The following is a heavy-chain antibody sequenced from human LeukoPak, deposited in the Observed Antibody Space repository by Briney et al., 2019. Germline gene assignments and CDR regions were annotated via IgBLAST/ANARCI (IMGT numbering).Heavy chain of an antibody. Sequence: AGGSLRLSCAASGFTFSNYWMNWVRQAPGKGLEWVANIKENGSEKNYVDSVKGRFTISRDNAKNSLYLQMSSLRAEDTAVYYCARDPLIAVAGIYLDYWGQGTLVTVSS. CDR3: ARDPLIAVAGIYLDY. J-gene: IGHJ4*02. CDR2: IKENGSEK. CDR1: GFTFSNYW. V-gene: IGHV3-7*04. D-gene: IGHD6-19*01.